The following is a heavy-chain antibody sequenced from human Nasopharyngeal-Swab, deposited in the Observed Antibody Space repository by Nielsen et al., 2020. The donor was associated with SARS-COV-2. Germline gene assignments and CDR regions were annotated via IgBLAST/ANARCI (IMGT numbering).Heavy chain of an antibody. J-gene: IGHJ4*02. CDR1: GYTFSSCT. V-gene: IGHV1-69*13. CDR2: ILPIVGTP. Sequence: SVKVSCKASGYTFSSCTIHWVRQAPGQRLEWMGGILPIVGTPNYSQKFQGRVTITADESTRTAYMELSILTSEDTAVYYCARDLEGAEASDYWGQGTLLTVSS. CDR3: ARDLEGAEASDY. D-gene: IGHD1-1*01.